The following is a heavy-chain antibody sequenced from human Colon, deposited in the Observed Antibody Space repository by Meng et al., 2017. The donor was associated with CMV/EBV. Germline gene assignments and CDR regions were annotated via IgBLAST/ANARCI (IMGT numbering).Heavy chain of an antibody. J-gene: IGHJ6*02. Sequence: GESLKISCAASGFTFISYAMDWVRQAPGKGLEWVSGISGSGGSTHYADSVKGRFTISRDNSKNTLYLQMNSLRAEDTAVYYCAKYIVVVPAAIKLTYYYGMDVWGQGTTVTVSS. D-gene: IGHD2-2*02. CDR1: GFTFISYA. CDR3: AKYIVVVPAAIKLTYYYGMDV. V-gene: IGHV3-23*01. CDR2: ISGSGGST.